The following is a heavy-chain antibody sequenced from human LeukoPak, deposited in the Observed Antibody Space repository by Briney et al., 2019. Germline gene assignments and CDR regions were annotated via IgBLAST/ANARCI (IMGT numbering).Heavy chain of an antibody. CDR2: INHSGST. D-gene: IGHD5-18*01. V-gene: IGHV4-34*01. J-gene: IGHJ6*02. Sequence: SETLSLTCAVYGGSFSGYYWSWIRQPPGKGLEWIGEINHSGSTNYNPSLKSRVTISVDTSKNQFSLKLSSVTAADTAVYYCARGHRPRGYSYGYYYFYGMDVWGQGTTVTVSS. CDR3: ARGHRPRGYSYGYYYFYGMDV. CDR1: GGSFSGYY.